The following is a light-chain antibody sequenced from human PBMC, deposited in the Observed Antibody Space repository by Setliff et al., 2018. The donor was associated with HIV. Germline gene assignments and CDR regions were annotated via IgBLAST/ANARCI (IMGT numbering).Light chain of an antibody. CDR2: EVN. Sequence: QSALAQPASVSGSPGQSITISCTGTNSDVGGYNFVSCYQQHPGKAPKVMLYEVNNRPSGVSNRFSGSKSGNTASLTISGLQAEDEADYYCTSYASSGTFVFGSGTKV. CDR3: TSYASSGTFV. V-gene: IGLV2-14*01. J-gene: IGLJ1*01. CDR1: NSDVGGYNF.